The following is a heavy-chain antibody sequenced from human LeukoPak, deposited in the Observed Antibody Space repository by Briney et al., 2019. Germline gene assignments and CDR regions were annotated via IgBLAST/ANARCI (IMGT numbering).Heavy chain of an antibody. J-gene: IGHJ4*02. V-gene: IGHV3-74*01. CDR3: ARDQGSFDY. CDR1: GFTFSSYW. CDR2: IHSDGIGT. Sequence: GGSLRLSCAASGFTFSSYWMHWIRQAPGKGLVWVSRIHSDGIGTSYADSVRGRFTISRDNAKNTLYLQMNSLRAEDTAVYYCARDQGSFDYWGQGTLVSVSS.